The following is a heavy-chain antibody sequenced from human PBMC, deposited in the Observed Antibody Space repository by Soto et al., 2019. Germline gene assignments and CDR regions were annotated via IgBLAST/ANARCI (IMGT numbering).Heavy chain of an antibody. Sequence: QVQLQESGPGLVKPSQTLSLTCTVSGGSISSGDYYWSWIRQPPGKGLEWIGYIFYGGSTYFNPSLKSRVTMSVDTSKNRYSLMLSSVTAADTAVYYCARAVRGSYYDYWGQGTLVTVSS. V-gene: IGHV4-30-4*01. CDR1: GGSISSGDYY. CDR2: IFYGGST. D-gene: IGHD1-26*01. CDR3: ARAVRGSYYDY. J-gene: IGHJ4*02.